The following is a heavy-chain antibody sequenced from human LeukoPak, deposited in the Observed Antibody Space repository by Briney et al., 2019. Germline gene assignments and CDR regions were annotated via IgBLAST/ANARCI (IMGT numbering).Heavy chain of an antibody. CDR2: IYHSGNS. J-gene: IGHJ4*02. V-gene: IGHV4-4*02. Sequence: SETLSLTCAVSGGSISSNNWWNWVRQPPGKGLEWIGEIYHSGNSNYNPSLKNRVTMSVDKSKNQFSLKLSSVTAADTAVYYCALLYCSGGSCYLDYWGQGTLVTVSS. D-gene: IGHD2-15*01. CDR3: ALLYCSGGSCYLDY. CDR1: GGSISSNNW.